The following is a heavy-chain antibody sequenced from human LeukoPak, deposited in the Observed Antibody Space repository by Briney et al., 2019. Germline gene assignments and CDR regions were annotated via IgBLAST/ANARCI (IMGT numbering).Heavy chain of an antibody. Sequence: GESLKISCKGSGYSFTTYWIGWVRQMPGKGLEWMGVIYPGDSDTRYSPSFQGQVTISADTSISTAYPQWSSLKASDTAMYYCASLRYYDILTGLEYWGQGTLVTVSS. CDR3: ASLRYYDILTGLEY. CDR2: IYPGDSDT. V-gene: IGHV5-51*01. CDR1: GYSFTTYW. J-gene: IGHJ4*02. D-gene: IGHD3-9*01.